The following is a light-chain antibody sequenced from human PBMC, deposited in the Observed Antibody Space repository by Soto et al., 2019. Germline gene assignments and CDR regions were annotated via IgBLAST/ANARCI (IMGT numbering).Light chain of an antibody. Sequence: ESVLTQSPGTLSLSPGERATLSCRASQSVSSSYLAWYQQKPGQAPRLLIYGASSRATGIPDRFSGSGSGTDFTLTISSLEPEDFAVYYCQQYGRSPPMYTFGQGTKLEIK. V-gene: IGKV3-20*01. J-gene: IGKJ2*01. CDR1: QSVSSSY. CDR2: GAS. CDR3: QQYGRSPPMYT.